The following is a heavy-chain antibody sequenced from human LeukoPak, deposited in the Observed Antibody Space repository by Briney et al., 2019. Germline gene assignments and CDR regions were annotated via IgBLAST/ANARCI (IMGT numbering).Heavy chain of an antibody. CDR1: GGSFSGYY. CDR3: ARVPGYSSGWYWNY. Sequence: SETLSLTCAVYGGSFSGYYWSWIRQPPGKGLEWIGEINHSGSTNYNPSLKSRVTISVDTSKNQFSLKLSSVTAADTAVYYCARVPGYSSGWYWNYWGQGTLVTVSS. J-gene: IGHJ4*02. D-gene: IGHD6-19*01. V-gene: IGHV4-34*01. CDR2: INHSGST.